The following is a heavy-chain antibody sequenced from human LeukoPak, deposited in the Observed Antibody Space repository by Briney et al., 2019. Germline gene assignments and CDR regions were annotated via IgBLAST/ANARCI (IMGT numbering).Heavy chain of an antibody. CDR1: GFMFADHG. D-gene: IGHD1-26*01. V-gene: IGHV3-20*04. CDR3: ARGEWDLRD. CDR2: INWNGGST. Sequence: GSLRLSCAASGFMFADHGMTWVRQVPGKGLEWVSGINWNGGSTGYVDSMKGRFTISRDDAKNVLFLQMNNLRAEDTAFYYCARGEWDLRDWGQGTLVIVSS. J-gene: IGHJ4*02.